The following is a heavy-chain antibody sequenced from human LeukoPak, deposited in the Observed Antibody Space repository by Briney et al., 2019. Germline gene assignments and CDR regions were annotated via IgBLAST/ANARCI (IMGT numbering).Heavy chain of an antibody. D-gene: IGHD2-15*01. Sequence: SETLSLTCGVYGGSFSGYYWTWLRQPPGKGLEWIGEINHSGSTSHNPSLKSRVTISVDTSKNQFSLKLNSVTAADTAMYYCARPRYCTDRTCYSAYFQDWGQGTLVTVSS. CDR2: INHSGST. CDR1: GGSFSGYY. V-gene: IGHV4-34*01. J-gene: IGHJ1*01. CDR3: ARPRYCTDRTCYSAYFQD.